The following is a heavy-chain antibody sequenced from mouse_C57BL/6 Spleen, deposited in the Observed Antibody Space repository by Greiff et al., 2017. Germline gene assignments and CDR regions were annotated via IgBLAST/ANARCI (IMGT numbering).Heavy chain of an antibody. V-gene: IGHV1-53*01. CDR2: TNPSYGGA. CDR3: ARRTTVPYYVDY. J-gene: IGHJ2*01. CDR1: GYTFTRYW. Sequence: QVQLQQPGTELVKPGASVKLSCKASGYTFTRYWMHWVKQRPGQGLEWIGHTNPSYGGATYNENFKSKATLTVDKSSSTAYMQLSSLTSEDSAVYYCARRTTVPYYVDYWGQGTTLTVAS. D-gene: IGHD1-1*01.